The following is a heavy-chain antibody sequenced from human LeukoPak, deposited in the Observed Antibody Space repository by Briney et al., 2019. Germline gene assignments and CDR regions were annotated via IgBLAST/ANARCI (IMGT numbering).Heavy chain of an antibody. D-gene: IGHD5-18*01. J-gene: IGHJ6*02. CDR2: ISGSGGST. Sequence: GGSLRLSCAASGFTFSSYAMSGVRQAPGEGLEWVSAISGSGGSTYYADSVKGRFTISRDNSKNTLYLQMNSLRAEDTAVYYCAKGGNSGYSYGAKGYYGMDVWGQGTTVTVS. V-gene: IGHV3-23*01. CDR3: AKGGNSGYSYGAKGYYGMDV. CDR1: GFTFSSYA.